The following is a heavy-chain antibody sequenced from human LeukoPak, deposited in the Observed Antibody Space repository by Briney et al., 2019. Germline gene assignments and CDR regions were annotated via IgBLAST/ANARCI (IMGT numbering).Heavy chain of an antibody. CDR3: ARELSTGWPGFDS. Sequence: SETLSLTCTVSGGSISDYYWSWIRQPAAKGLAWIGRIYSSGSTNYNPSLKSRVTMSADKSKSQFSLKLSSVTAADTAVYYCARELSTGWPGFDSWGQGTLVTVSS. CDR1: GGSISDYY. CDR2: IYSSGST. J-gene: IGHJ4*02. V-gene: IGHV4-4*07. D-gene: IGHD6-19*01.